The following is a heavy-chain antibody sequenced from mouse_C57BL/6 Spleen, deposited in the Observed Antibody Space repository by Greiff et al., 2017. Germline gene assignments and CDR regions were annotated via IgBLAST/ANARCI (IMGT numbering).Heavy chain of an antibody. V-gene: IGHV1-67*01. Sequence: VKLMESGPELVRPGVSVKISCKGSGYTFTDYAMHWVKQSHAKSLEWIGVISTYYGDASYNQKFKDKATMTVDKSSSTAYMELARLTSEDSAVYYCANYDYGGYPFDYWGQGTTLTVSS. CDR2: ISTYYGDA. CDR1: GYTFTDYA. D-gene: IGHD2-4*01. J-gene: IGHJ2*01. CDR3: ANYDYGGYPFDY.